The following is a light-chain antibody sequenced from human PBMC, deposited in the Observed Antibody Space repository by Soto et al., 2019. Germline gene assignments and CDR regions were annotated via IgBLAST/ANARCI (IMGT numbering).Light chain of an antibody. J-gene: IGKJ4*01. CDR3: QQYGSSPLT. Sequence: EIVLTQSPGTLSLSPGERATLSCRASQSVSSSYLAWYQQKPGQAPRHLIYRASSRATGIPDRFSGSGSGTDFTLTISRLEPEDFAVYYCQQYGSSPLTFGGGTKVEIK. CDR2: RAS. CDR1: QSVSSSY. V-gene: IGKV3-20*01.